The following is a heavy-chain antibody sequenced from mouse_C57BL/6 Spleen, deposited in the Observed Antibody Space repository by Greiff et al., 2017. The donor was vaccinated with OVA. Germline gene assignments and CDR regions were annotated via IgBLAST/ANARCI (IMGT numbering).Heavy chain of an antibody. CDR3: ARHTAQGFAY. CDR2: ISNLAYSI. D-gene: IGHD3-2*02. J-gene: IGHJ3*01. Sequence: VKLMESGGGLVQPGGSLKLSCAASGFTFSDYGMAWVRQAPRKGPEWVAFISNLAYSIYYADTVTGRFTISRENAKNTLYLEMSSLRSEDTAMYYCARHTAQGFAYWGQGTLVTVSA. V-gene: IGHV5-15*01. CDR1: GFTFSDYG.